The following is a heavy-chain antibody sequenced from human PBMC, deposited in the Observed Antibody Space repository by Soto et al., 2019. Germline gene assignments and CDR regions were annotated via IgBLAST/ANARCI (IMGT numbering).Heavy chain of an antibody. CDR1: GYRFTESW. Sequence: GESLKISCKTSGYRFTESWIGWVRQKPGKGLEWLGMVFPGDSDTRYSPSFHGHVTVSADKSTNTAYLRWSSLRASDTAIFYCASEEAFGNDREFAFWGQGTLVTVSS. CDR3: ASEEAFGNDREFAF. J-gene: IGHJ4*02. CDR2: VFPGDSDT. D-gene: IGHD5-12*01. V-gene: IGHV5-51*01.